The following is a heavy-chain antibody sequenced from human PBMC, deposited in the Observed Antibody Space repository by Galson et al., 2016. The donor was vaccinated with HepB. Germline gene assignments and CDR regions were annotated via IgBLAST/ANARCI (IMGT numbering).Heavy chain of an antibody. V-gene: IGHV1-3*01. D-gene: IGHD3-16*01. CDR2: INVGNGDT. J-gene: IGHJ5*02. Sequence: SVKVSCKAFGYNFIRNNMHWVRQAPGQRPEWMGWINVGNGDTKYSEKFQGRVTITRDTTASTTYMELSSLRSEDTAVFYCARERRFAESIYWFDTWGQGTLVTVSS. CDR3: ARERRFAESIYWFDT. CDR1: GYNFIRNN.